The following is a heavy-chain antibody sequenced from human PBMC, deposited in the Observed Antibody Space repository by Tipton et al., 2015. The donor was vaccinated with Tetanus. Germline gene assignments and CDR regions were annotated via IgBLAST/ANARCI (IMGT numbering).Heavy chain of an antibody. CDR2: INQSGST. Sequence: TLSLTCAVSGGSLSGFYWGWIRQPPGKGLEWIGEINQSGSTNDNPSLKSRVTMSVGTSNNQLSLTLRSVTAADTAVYYCARSVAPWTLTSVRAVRGVSSGYEFWGQGTLVTVSS. J-gene: IGHJ4*02. CDR3: ARSVAPWTLTSVRAVRGVSSGYEF. D-gene: IGHD3-10*01. CDR1: GGSLSGFY. V-gene: IGHV4-34*01.